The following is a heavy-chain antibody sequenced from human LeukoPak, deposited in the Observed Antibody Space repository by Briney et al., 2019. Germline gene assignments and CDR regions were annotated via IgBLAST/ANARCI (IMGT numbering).Heavy chain of an antibody. CDR2: INPNNGAT. CDR3: ARGVVYYRFEY. J-gene: IGHJ4*02. Sequence: ASVKVSCKAFGYTFTDYYIHWVRQAPGQGLEWLGWINPNNGATNYAQNFQARVTMTRDTSISTAYMELSGLRSGDTAIYYCARGVVYYRFEYWGRGTLVAVSS. V-gene: IGHV1-2*02. D-gene: IGHD3-10*01. CDR1: GYTFTDYY.